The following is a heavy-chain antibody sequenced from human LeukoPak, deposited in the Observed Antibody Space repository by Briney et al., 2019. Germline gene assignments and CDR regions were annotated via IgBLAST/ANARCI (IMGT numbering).Heavy chain of an antibody. J-gene: IGHJ5*02. CDR1: GGSFSGYY. Sequence: SETLSLTCAVYGGSFSGYYWSWIRQPPGKGLEWIGEINHSGSTNYNPSLKSRVTISVDTSKNQFSLKLSSVTAADTAVYYCARGNKYYYDSSGYPRWFDPWGQGTLVSVSS. CDR3: ARGNKYYYDSSGYPRWFDP. CDR2: INHSGST. V-gene: IGHV4-34*01. D-gene: IGHD3-22*01.